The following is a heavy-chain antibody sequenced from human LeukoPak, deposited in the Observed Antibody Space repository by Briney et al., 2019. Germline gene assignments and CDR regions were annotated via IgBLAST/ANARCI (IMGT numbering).Heavy chain of an antibody. V-gene: IGHV4-61*02. CDR2: IYTSGST. CDR1: GGSISSGSYY. CDR3: ARVKDTAMGV. Sequence: PSQTLSLTCTVSGGSISSGSYYWSWIRQPAGKGLEWIGRIYTSGSTNYNPSLKNRVTISVDTSKNQFSLKLSSVTAADTAVYYCARVKDTAMGVWGQGTLVTVSS. D-gene: IGHD5-18*01. J-gene: IGHJ4*02.